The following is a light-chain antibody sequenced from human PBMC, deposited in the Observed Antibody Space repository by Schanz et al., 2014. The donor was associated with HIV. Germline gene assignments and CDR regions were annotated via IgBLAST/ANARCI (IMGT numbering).Light chain of an antibody. Sequence: DIQMTQSPSSLSASVGDRVTITCRASQSISSYLNWYQQKPGKAPKLLIYAASNLQSGVPSRFSGSGSGTDFTLAISSLQPDDFATYYCQQPASYPLTFGGGTKVEIK. V-gene: IGKV1-39*01. CDR2: AAS. CDR3: QQPASYPLT. J-gene: IGKJ4*01. CDR1: QSISSY.